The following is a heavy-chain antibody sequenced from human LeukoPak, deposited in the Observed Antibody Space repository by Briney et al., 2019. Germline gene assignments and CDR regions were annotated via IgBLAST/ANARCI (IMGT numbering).Heavy chain of an antibody. CDR2: ISGSGGST. D-gene: IGHD1-26*01. Sequence: GGSLRLSCAASGFTFSSYAMSWVRQAPGKGLEWVSAISGSGGSTYYADSVKGRFTISRDNSKNTLYLQMNSLKTEDTAVYYCTREKWELRDYYYYYMDVWGKGTTVTVSS. V-gene: IGHV3-23*01. J-gene: IGHJ6*03. CDR1: GFTFSSYA. CDR3: TREKWELRDYYYYYMDV.